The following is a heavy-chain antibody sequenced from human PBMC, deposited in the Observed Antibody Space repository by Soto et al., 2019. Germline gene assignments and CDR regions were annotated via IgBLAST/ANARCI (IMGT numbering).Heavy chain of an antibody. CDR3: AREYYDSSGYYPRFSY. CDR1: GFTFTSYW. V-gene: IGHV3-7*04. D-gene: IGHD3-22*01. J-gene: IGHJ1*01. Sequence: GGSLRLSCAASGFTFTSYWMSWFRQAPGKGLEWVANIKQDGSEKYYVDSVKGRFTISRDNAKNSLYLQMNSLRAEDTAVYYCAREYYDSSGYYPRFSYSGQRTPVPVAS. CDR2: IKQDGSEK.